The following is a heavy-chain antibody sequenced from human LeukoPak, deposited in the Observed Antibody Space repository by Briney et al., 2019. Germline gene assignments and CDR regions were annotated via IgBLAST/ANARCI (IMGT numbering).Heavy chain of an antibody. Sequence: PSETLSLTCTVSGDSISSSSYYWGWIRQPPGKGLEWIGSIYYSGSTYYNPSLKSRVTISVDTSKNQFSLKLSSVTAADTAVYYCARIPPRTGDFDYWGQGTLVTVSS. CDR2: IYYSGST. J-gene: IGHJ4*02. V-gene: IGHV4-39*01. CDR1: GDSISSSSYY. D-gene: IGHD7-27*01. CDR3: ARIPPRTGDFDY.